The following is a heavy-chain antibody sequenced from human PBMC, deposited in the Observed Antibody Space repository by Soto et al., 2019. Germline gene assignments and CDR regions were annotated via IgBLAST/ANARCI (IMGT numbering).Heavy chain of an antibody. CDR1: GFTFSSYE. V-gene: IGHV3-48*03. CDR2: ISSSGSTI. CDR3: ARDPRTYRRMDV. Sequence: GGSLRLSCAASGFTFSSYEMNWVRQAPGKGLEWVSYISSSGSTIYYADSVKGQFTISRDNAKNSLYLQMNSLRAEDTAVYYCARDPRTYRRMDVWGQGTTVTVSS. J-gene: IGHJ6*02.